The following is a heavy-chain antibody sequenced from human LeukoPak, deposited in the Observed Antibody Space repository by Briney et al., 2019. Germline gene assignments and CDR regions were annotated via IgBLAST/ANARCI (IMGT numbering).Heavy chain of an antibody. CDR1: GYTFTSYD. Sequence: GASVKVSCKASGYTFTSYDINWVRQATGQGLEWMGWINPNSGGTNYAQKFQGRVTMTRDTSISTAYMELSRLRSDDTAVYYCARAGNSGSYADFLDYWGQGTLVTVSS. V-gene: IGHV1-2*02. J-gene: IGHJ4*02. CDR3: ARAGNSGSYADFLDY. D-gene: IGHD1-26*01. CDR2: INPNSGGT.